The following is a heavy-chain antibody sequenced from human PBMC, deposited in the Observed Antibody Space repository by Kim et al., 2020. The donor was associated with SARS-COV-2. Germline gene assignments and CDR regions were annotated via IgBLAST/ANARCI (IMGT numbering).Heavy chain of an antibody. CDR1: GFTFSSYA. D-gene: IGHD1-26*01. CDR3: ARIQGYSGSGYFDY. J-gene: IGHJ4*02. Sequence: GGSLRLSCAASGFTFSSYAMSWVRQAPGKGLEWVSAISGSGGSTYYADSVKGRFTISRDNSKNTLYLQMNSLRAEDTAVYYCARIQGYSGSGYFDYWGQGTLVTVSS. CDR2: ISGSGGST. V-gene: IGHV3-23*01.